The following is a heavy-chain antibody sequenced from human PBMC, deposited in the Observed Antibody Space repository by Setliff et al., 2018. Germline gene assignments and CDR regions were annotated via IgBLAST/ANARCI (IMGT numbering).Heavy chain of an antibody. Sequence: PSETLSLTCTVSGGSISDYYWSWIRQAPGKGLEWVGRIKSKTDGGTTDYAAPVKGRVTISRDDSRNTLYLPMNSLKTEDTAVYYCTTDSPSDWVWGSYRKSTQPLYYFAYWGQGTLVTVSS. J-gene: IGHJ4*02. CDR3: TTDSPSDWVWGSYRKSTQPLYYFAY. CDR1: GGSISDYY. CDR2: IKSKTDGGTT. V-gene: IGHV3-15*01. D-gene: IGHD3-16*02.